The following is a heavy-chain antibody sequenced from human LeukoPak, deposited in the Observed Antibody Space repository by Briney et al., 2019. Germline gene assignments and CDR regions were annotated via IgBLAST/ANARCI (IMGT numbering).Heavy chain of an antibody. Sequence: GGSLRLSCAASGFTVSSNYMSWVRQAPGKGLEWVSVIYSGGSTYYADSVKGRFTISRDNSKNTLYLQMNSLRAEDTAVYYCARDSSTQLGAFDIWGQGTMVTVSS. CDR1: GFTVSSNY. V-gene: IGHV3-66*01. CDR2: IYSGGST. D-gene: IGHD6-13*01. J-gene: IGHJ3*02. CDR3: ARDSSTQLGAFDI.